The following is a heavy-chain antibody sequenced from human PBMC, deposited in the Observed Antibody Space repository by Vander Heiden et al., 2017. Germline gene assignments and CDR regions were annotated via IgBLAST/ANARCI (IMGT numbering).Heavy chain of an antibody. CDR2: IKSKPDGGTT. J-gene: IGHJ4*02. CDR1: GFTFTHAW. Sequence: EVQLVESGGGLVKPGGSLRLSCAASGFTFTHAWMIWVRQAPGKGLEWVGRIKSKPDGGTTDYAASVKGRFTISRDDSKDTLYLEMNGLKTEDTAVYYCSTAPYGSGSYFWYWGQGTLVTVSS. CDR3: STAPYGSGSYFWY. V-gene: IGHV3-15*01. D-gene: IGHD3-10*01.